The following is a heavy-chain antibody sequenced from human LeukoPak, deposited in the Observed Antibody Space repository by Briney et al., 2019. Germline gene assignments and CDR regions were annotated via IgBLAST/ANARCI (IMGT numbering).Heavy chain of an antibody. CDR2: INPNSGGT. J-gene: IGHJ5*02. CDR3: ARGVPSSSSAGWFDP. Sequence: GASVKVSCKASGYTFTGYYMHWVRQAPGQGLEWMGWINPNSGGTNYAQKFQGRVTMTRDTSIGTAYMELSRLRSDDTAVYYCARGVPSSSSAGWFDPWGQGTLVTVSS. CDR1: GYTFTGYY. D-gene: IGHD6-6*01. V-gene: IGHV1-2*02.